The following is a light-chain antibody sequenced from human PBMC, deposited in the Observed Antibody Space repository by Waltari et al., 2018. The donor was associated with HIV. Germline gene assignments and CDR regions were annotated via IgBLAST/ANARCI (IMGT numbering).Light chain of an antibody. CDR1: VLSKQY. CDR3: QSADTRNTYPPRV. V-gene: IGLV3-25*03. Sequence: SYELTQPPSVSVSPGQTARITCSGHVLSKQYAYWYHQKPGQAPVLVIYTDTKRPSGIPARFAGTSSGTTVTLTISGVQAEDEGDYYCQSADTRNTYPPRVFGGGTRLTVL. CDR2: TDT. J-gene: IGLJ3*02.